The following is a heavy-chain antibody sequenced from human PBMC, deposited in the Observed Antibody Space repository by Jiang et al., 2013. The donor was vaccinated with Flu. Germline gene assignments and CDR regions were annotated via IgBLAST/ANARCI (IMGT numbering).Heavy chain of an antibody. V-gene: IGHV1-2*02. CDR1: GYTFTDYY. J-gene: IGHJ4*02. Sequence: GAEVKKPGASVTVSCKASGYTFTDYYMHWVRQAPGQGLEWMGWINPNSGGTNYAQKFQGRVTMTRDTSISTAYMELSRLRSDDTAVYYCARGPPSMITFGEAGYYLYSWGQGTPGHRLL. D-gene: IGHD3-16*01. CDR2: INPNSGGT. CDR3: ARGPPSMITFGEAGYYLYS.